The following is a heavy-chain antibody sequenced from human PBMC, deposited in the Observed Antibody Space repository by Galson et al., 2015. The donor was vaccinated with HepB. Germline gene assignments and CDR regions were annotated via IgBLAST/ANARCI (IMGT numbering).Heavy chain of an antibody. J-gene: IGHJ6*02. CDR1: GFTFSSHA. V-gene: IGHV3-23*01. CDR2: ISGSGGST. Sequence: SLRLSCAASGFTFSSHAMSWVRQAPGKGPEWGAVISGSGGSTYYADSVKGRFTISRDNAKNTLYLQMNSLRAEDTAVYYCAKLLYSNNYYGMDVWGQGTTVTVSS. D-gene: IGHD4-11*01. CDR3: AKLLYSNNYYGMDV.